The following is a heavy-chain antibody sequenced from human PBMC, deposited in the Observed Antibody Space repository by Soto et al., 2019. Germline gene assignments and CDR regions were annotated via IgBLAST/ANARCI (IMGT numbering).Heavy chain of an antibody. V-gene: IGHV5-51*01. Sequence: GESLKISCKGSGYSFTSYWIGWVRQMPGKGLEWMGIIYPGDSDTRYSPSFPGQVTISADKSISTAYLQWRSLKASDTAMYYCARLSPGHILVVTAPYFDYWGQGTLVTVS. J-gene: IGHJ4*02. CDR1: GYSFTSYW. CDR2: IYPGDSDT. D-gene: IGHD2-21*02. CDR3: ARLSPGHILVVTAPYFDY.